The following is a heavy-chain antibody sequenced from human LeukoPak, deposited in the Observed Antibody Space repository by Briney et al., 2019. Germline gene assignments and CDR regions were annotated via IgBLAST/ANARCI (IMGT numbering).Heavy chain of an antibody. J-gene: IGHJ4*02. CDR2: ISHSGIT. V-gene: IGHV4-34*01. CDR3: ARTGYSSGWSLDY. D-gene: IGHD6-19*01. CDR1: GGSFSDYY. Sequence: PSETLSLTCAVYGGSFSDYYWSCIRQPPGKGLEWIGEISHSGITKYNPSLKSRVTISVDTSKNQFSLKLSSVTAADTAVYYCARTGYSSGWSLDYWGQGTLVTVSS.